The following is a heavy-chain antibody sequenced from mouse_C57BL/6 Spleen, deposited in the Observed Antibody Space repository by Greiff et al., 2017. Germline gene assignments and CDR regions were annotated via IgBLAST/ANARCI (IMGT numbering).Heavy chain of an antibody. CDR1: GFSLTSYG. J-gene: IGHJ1*03. Sequence: QVQLKQSGPGLVQPSPSLSITCTVSGFSLTSYGVHWVRQSPGKGLEWLGVIWRGGSTDYNAAFMSRLSITKDKSKCQVFFKMNSLQADDTAIYYCAKKAIYYDYDGYFDVWGTGTTVTVSS. CDR3: AKKAIYYDYDGYFDV. D-gene: IGHD2-4*01. V-gene: IGHV2-5*01. CDR2: IWRGGST.